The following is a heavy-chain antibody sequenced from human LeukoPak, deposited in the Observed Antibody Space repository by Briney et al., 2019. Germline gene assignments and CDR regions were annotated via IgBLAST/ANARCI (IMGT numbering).Heavy chain of an antibody. D-gene: IGHD3-10*01. V-gene: IGHV4-4*02. CDR2: IYHSGST. CDR3: ARSPGSYSPFDY. CDR1: GGSISSSNW. Sequence: SETLSLTCTVSGGSISSSNWWSWVRQPPGKGLEWIGEIYHSGSTNYNPSLKSRVTISVVKSKNQFSLKLSSVTAADTAVYYCARSPGSYSPFDYWGQGTLVTVSS. J-gene: IGHJ4*02.